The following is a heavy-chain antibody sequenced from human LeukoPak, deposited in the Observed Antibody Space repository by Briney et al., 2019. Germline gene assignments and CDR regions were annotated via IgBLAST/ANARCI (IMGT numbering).Heavy chain of an antibody. D-gene: IGHD2-2*01. CDR2: IYRSGST. CDR1: GYSMRSGYH. Sequence: PSETLSLTCTVSGYSMRSGYHWGWIRLAPGKGLEWIGSIYRSGSTYYNLSLRRRVIMSVDTSKNQFSLKVNSVTAADTAIYYCARSHIVVVPAGRGSRYFYMDVWGRGTTVAVSS. V-gene: IGHV4-38-2*02. J-gene: IGHJ6*03. CDR3: ARSHIVVVPAGRGSRYFYMDV.